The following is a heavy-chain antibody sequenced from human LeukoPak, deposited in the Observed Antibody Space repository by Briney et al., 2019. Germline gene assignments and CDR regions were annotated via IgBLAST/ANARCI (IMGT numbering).Heavy chain of an antibody. CDR1: GFPFSYYG. D-gene: IGHD4/OR15-4a*01. V-gene: IGHV3-30*02. J-gene: IGHJ4*02. CDR2: IRYSASDE. Sequence: GSLRHSCADSGFPFSYYGMHRVRQAPGKGLEWVAFIRYSASDEYYADSVKGRFTISRDNSKNTLYLQMNSLRAEDTAVYYCARRSGAYSHPYDYWGQGTLVTLSS. CDR3: ARRSGAYSHPYDY.